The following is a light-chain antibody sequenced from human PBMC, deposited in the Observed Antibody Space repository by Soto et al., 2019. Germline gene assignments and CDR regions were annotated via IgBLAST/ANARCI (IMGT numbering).Light chain of an antibody. CDR1: QTISYY. Sequence: DIQMTQSPSSLSASVGDRVTITCRASQTISYYLNWYQQKPGKAPKPLIYTASSLQSGVPSRFSGSGSGTDFTLTISSLHPEDFATYLCQQSYSTPITFGQGTRLEIK. CDR2: TAS. CDR3: QQSYSTPIT. V-gene: IGKV1-39*01. J-gene: IGKJ5*01.